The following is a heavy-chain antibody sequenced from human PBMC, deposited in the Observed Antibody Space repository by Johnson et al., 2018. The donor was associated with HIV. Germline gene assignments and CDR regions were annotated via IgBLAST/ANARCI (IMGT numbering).Heavy chain of an antibody. J-gene: IGHJ3*02. D-gene: IGHD1-26*01. CDR3: ARDWASGSYFWGRGAFDI. Sequence: VQLVESGGGVVQPGRSLRLSCAASGFTFSSYDMHWVRQAPGKGMDWVAVISYHRSNKYYADSVKGRFTISRDNSKNTLYLQMNSLRAEDTAVYYCARDWASGSYFWGRGAFDIWGQGTMVTVSS. V-gene: IGHV3-30*19. CDR1: GFTFSSYD. CDR2: ISYHRSNK.